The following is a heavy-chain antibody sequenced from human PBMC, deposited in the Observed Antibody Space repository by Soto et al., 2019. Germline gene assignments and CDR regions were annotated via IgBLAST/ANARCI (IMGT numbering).Heavy chain of an antibody. Sequence: QVQLQESGPGLVKPSQTLSLTCTVSGGSISSGDYHWSWIRQHPGKGLEWIGFISYSGTAYYNPSLKRRGTISVDTSKNQFSLKVTSVTAADTAVYFCGSLIRNFDPLYFFDYWGQGILVTVSS. V-gene: IGHV4-31*03. CDR3: GSLIRNFDPLYFFDY. D-gene: IGHD3-9*01. CDR2: ISYSGTA. CDR1: GGSISSGDYH. J-gene: IGHJ4*02.